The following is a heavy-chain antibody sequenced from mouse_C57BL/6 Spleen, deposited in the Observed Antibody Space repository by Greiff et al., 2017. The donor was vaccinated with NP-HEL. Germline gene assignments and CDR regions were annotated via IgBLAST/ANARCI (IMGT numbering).Heavy chain of an antibody. Sequence: QVQLQQSGPGLVQPSQSLSITCTVSGFSLTSYGVHWVRQSPGKGLEWLGVIWSGGSTDYNAAFISRLSISKDNSKSQVFFKMNSLQADDTAIYYCARKGGYSNFWYFDVWGTGTTVTVSS. CDR1: GFSLTSYG. V-gene: IGHV2-2*01. CDR3: ARKGGYSNFWYFDV. CDR2: IWSGGST. D-gene: IGHD2-5*01. J-gene: IGHJ1*03.